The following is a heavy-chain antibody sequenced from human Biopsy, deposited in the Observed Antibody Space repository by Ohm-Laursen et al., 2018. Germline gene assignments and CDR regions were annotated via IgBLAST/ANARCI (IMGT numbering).Heavy chain of an antibody. J-gene: IGHJ5*02. V-gene: IGHV1-69*13. CDR1: GGTFSSSA. Sequence: SVKVSCKASGGTFSSSAITWVRQAPGQGLEWMGGNIGIFRTAHYAQKFQGRVTITADEFMSTAYMELSSLRSEDTAVYYCARGGGYNWSNGWFDPWGQGTLVTVSS. D-gene: IGHD1/OR15-1a*01. CDR2: NIGIFRTA. CDR3: ARGGGYNWSNGWFDP.